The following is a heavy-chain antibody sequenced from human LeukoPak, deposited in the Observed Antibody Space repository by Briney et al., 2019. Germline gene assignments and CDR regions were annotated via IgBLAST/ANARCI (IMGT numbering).Heavy chain of an antibody. J-gene: IGHJ4*02. D-gene: IGHD3-22*01. V-gene: IGHV4-59*11. CDR1: GGSISSHY. Sequence: SETLSLTCIVSGGSISSHYWSWIRQPPGKGLEYIGYIYYSGSTDYNPSLKSRVTISLDTSKNQFSLNLSSVTAADTAVYYCARRSGVLHSRDSRYHFDHWRQGTLVTVSP. CDR2: IYYSGST. CDR3: ARRSGVLHSRDSRYHFDH.